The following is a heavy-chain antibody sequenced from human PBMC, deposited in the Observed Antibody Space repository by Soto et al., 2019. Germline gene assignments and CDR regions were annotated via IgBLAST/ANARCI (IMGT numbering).Heavy chain of an antibody. Sequence: PGGSLRLSCAASGFHFSSYNMNWVRKDPGKGLEWVSYISSSSSTIYYADSVKGRFTISRDNAKNSLYLQMNSLRAEDTAVYYCARSSQWLVGGLDYWGQGTLVTVSS. CDR2: ISSSSSTI. V-gene: IGHV3-48*01. CDR1: GFHFSSYN. CDR3: ARSSQWLVGGLDY. D-gene: IGHD6-19*01. J-gene: IGHJ4*02.